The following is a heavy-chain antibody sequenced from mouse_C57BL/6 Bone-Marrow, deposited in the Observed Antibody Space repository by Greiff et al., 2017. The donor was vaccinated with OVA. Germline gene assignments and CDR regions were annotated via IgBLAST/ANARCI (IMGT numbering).Heavy chain of an antibody. J-gene: IGHJ1*03. CDR1: GYTFTSYW. V-gene: IGHV1-55*01. D-gene: IGHD1-1*01. CDR2: IYPGSGST. Sequence: VQLQQPGAELVKPGASVKMSCKASGYTFTSYWITWVKQRPGQGLEWIGDIYPGSGSTNYNEKFKSKATLTVDTSSSTAYMKLSSLTSEDSAVYYCARGGGNYGYFDVWGTGTTVTVSS. CDR3: ARGGGNYGYFDV.